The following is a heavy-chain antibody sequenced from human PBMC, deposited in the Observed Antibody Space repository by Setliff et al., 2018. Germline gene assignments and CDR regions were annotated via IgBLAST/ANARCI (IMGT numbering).Heavy chain of an antibody. CDR1: GYTFRSYA. D-gene: IGHD3-22*01. CDR3: ARGGDRGHEISGYYGGGFAY. J-gene: IGHJ4*02. V-gene: IGHV7-4-1*02. CDR2: INTNTGNP. Sequence: GASVKVSCKASGYTFRSYAMNWVRQAPGQGLEWMGWINTNTGNPTYAQGFTGRFVFSLDTSVSTTYLQISSLKAEDTAVYYCARGGDRGHEISGYYGGGFAYWGQGTPVTVSS.